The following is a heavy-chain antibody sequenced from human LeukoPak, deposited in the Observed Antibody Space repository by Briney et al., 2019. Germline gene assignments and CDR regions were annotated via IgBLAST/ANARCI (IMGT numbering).Heavy chain of an antibody. CDR3: ARVGRLTHYYYYMDV. J-gene: IGHJ6*03. CDR1: GGSISSYY. V-gene: IGHV4-59*01. CDR2: IYYSGST. Sequence: SETLSLTCTVSGGSISSYYWSWNRQPPGKGLEWIGYIYYSGSTNYNPSLKSRVTIPVDTSKNQFSLKLSSVTAADTAVYYCARVGRLTHYYYYMDVWGKGTTVTVSS. D-gene: IGHD2-15*01.